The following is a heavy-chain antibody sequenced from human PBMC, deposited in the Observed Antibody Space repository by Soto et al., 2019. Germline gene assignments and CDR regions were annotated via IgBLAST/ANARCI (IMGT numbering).Heavy chain of an antibody. CDR2: IYYSGST. Sequence: KPSETLSLTCTVSGGSISSGDYYWSWIRQPPGKGLEWIGYIYYSGSTYYNPSLKSRVTISVDTSKNQFSLKLSSVTAADTAVYYCARVGGSSGSYSVDGMDVWGQGTTVTVSS. J-gene: IGHJ6*02. CDR1: GGSISSGDYY. V-gene: IGHV4-30-4*01. CDR3: ARVGGSSGSYSVDGMDV. D-gene: IGHD3-10*01.